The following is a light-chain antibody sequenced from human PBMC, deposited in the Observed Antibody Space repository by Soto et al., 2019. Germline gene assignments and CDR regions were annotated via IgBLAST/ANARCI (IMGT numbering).Light chain of an antibody. CDR3: CSYAGNPYV. CDR1: SSDVGSYNS. CDR2: EGS. J-gene: IGLJ1*01. Sequence: QSALAQPASVSGSPGQLISISCTGTSSDVGSYNSVSWYQQHPGKAPKLMIYEGSKRPSGVSDRFSGSKSGNTASLTISGLQAEDEADYYCCSYAGNPYVFGTGTKVTGL. V-gene: IGLV2-23*01.